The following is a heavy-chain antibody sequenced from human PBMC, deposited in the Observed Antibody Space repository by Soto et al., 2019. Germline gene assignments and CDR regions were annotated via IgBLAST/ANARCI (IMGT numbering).Heavy chain of an antibody. V-gene: IGHV1-58*02. CDR3: ARDCDDSGASCY. CDR2: ISVDSGNT. D-gene: IGHD6-25*01. Sequence: GASVKVSCKTSGFIFGNSAIQWVRQARGQRLEWIGWISVDSGNTNYAQQIQGRVTITRDTSTDTAYMEVRGLRSDDTAVYYCARDCDDSGASCYWGQGTLVTVSS. CDR1: GFIFGNSA. J-gene: IGHJ4*02.